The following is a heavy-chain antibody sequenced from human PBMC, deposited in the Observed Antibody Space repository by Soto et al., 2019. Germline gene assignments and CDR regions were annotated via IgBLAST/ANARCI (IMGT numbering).Heavy chain of an antibody. CDR2: IFSNDEK. Sequence: QVTLKESGPVLVKPTETLTLTCTVSGFSLSNASMGVSWIRPPPGKALEWLAHIFSNDEKSYSTSLKSRLTISKDTSNSQVVLTMTNMDPVDTATYYCARSTRDYYGSGRQEGEFDYWGQGTLVTVSS. CDR3: ARSTRDYYGSGRQEGEFDY. D-gene: IGHD3-10*01. J-gene: IGHJ4*02. CDR1: GFSLSNASMG. V-gene: IGHV2-26*01.